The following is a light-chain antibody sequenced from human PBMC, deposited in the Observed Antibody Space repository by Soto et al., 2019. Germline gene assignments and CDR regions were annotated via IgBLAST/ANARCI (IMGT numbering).Light chain of an antibody. Sequence: NFMLTQPNSVSESPGKTITISCARDRGSVASNYVQWFQQRPGSAPTTLIYRDDQRPSGVPDRFSASVDSSSNSASLTISGLTREEVALYYCQPYPLPIIVLAGATRRPVL. V-gene: IGLV6-57*03. CDR1: RGSVASNY. J-gene: IGLJ3*02. CDR3: QPYPLPIIV. CDR2: RDD.